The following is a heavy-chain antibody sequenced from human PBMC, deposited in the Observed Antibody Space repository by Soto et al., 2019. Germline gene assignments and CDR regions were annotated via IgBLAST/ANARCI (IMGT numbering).Heavy chain of an antibody. CDR3: ARAPSPRYDFWRGYYSDYYYYSGMDV. D-gene: IGHD3-3*01. J-gene: IGHJ6*02. V-gene: IGHV1-18*01. CDR2: ISAYNGNT. CDR1: GYTFTSYG. Sequence: AASVKVSCKASGYTFTSYGISWVRQAPGQGLEWMGWISAYNGNTNYAQKLQGRVTMTTDTSTSTAYMELRSLRSDDTAVYYCARAPSPRYDFWRGYYSDYYYYSGMDVWGQGTRVTVSS.